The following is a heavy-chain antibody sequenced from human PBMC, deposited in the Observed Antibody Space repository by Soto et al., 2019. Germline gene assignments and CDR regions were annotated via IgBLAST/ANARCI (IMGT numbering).Heavy chain of an antibody. CDR3: AADVDSGMVTGY. V-gene: IGHV3-33*01. D-gene: IGHD5-18*01. CDR1: AFTFSSYA. CDR2: IWYDGSNK. J-gene: IGHJ4*02. Sequence: QVQLVESGGGVVQPGRSLRLSCAASAFTFSSYAMHWVRQAPGKGLEWVAVIWYDGSNKYYSDSVKGRFTISRDNSRNTLYLQMNSVRPEDTAVYYCAADVDSGMVTGYWGQGTLVSVSS.